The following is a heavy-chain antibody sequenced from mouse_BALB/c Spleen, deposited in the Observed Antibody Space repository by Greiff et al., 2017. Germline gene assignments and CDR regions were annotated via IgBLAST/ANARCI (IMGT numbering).Heavy chain of an antibody. Sequence: QVQLKESGPELVKPGASVKMSCKASGYTFTDYVISWVKQRTGQGLEWIGEIYPGSGSTYYNEKFKGKATLTADKSSNTAYMQLSSLTSEDSAVYFCARYYYGSSPYAMDYWGQGTSVTVSS. CDR2: IYPGSGST. V-gene: IGHV1-77*01. J-gene: IGHJ4*01. D-gene: IGHD1-1*01. CDR3: ARYYYGSSPYAMDY. CDR1: GYTFTDYV.